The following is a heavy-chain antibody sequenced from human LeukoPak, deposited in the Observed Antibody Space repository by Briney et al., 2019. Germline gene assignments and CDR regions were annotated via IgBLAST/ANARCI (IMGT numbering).Heavy chain of an antibody. D-gene: IGHD4-17*01. CDR3: ARAQTYGDYRLLLDY. CDR1: GFTFSSHG. CDR2: LNWDGGTT. J-gene: IGHJ4*02. V-gene: IGHV3-20*04. Sequence: GGSLRLSCAASGFTFSSHGMNWVRQAPGKGLEWVSGLNWDGGTTVHADSVKGRFTISRDNAKNSLYLQMNSLRAEDTALYYCARAQTYGDYRLLLDYWGQGTLVTVSS.